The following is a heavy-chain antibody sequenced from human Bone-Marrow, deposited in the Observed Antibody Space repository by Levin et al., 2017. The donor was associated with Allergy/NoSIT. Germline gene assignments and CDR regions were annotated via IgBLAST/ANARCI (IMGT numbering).Heavy chain of an antibody. J-gene: IGHJ3*02. CDR2: ISSSGSTI. Sequence: GGSLRLSCAASGFTFSSYEMNWVRQAPGKGLEWVSYISSSGSTIYYADSVKGRFTISRDNAKNSLYLQMNSLRAEDTAVYYCARAGGYCSGGSCYIRFFAFDIWGQGTMVTVSS. D-gene: IGHD2-15*01. V-gene: IGHV3-48*03. CDR1: GFTFSSYE. CDR3: ARAGGYCSGGSCYIRFFAFDI.